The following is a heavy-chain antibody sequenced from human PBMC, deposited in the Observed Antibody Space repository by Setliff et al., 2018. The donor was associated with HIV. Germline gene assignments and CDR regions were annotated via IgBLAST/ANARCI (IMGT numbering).Heavy chain of an antibody. V-gene: IGHV4-31*03. CDR1: GGSITSGGYY. Sequence: SETLSLTCTVSGGSITSGGYYWSWIRHHPGKGLEWIGYIDYSGSTNYSPSLKSRVTISGVMSKNQFSLKLSSVTAADTAVYYCARGGNSYDSSGYYPWGQGTLVTVSS. CDR3: ARGGNSYDSSGYYP. CDR2: IDYSGST. D-gene: IGHD3-22*01. J-gene: IGHJ5*02.